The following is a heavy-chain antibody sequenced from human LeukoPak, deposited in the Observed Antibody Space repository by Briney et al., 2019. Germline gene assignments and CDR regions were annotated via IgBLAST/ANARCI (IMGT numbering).Heavy chain of an antibody. V-gene: IGHV3-30-3*01. CDR2: ISYDGSNK. CDR3: AKGSYYDSSGSFYFDY. D-gene: IGHD3-22*01. CDR1: GFTFSSYA. Sequence: GGSLRLSCAASGFTFSSYAMHWVRQAPGKGLEWVAVISYDGSNKYYADSVKGRFTISRDNSKNTLYLQVNSLGTEDTAAYYCAKGSYYDSSGSFYFDYWGQGTLVTVSS. J-gene: IGHJ4*02.